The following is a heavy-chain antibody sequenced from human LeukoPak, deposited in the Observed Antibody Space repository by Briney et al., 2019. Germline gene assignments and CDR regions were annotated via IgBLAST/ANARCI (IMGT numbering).Heavy chain of an antibody. D-gene: IGHD4-23*01. J-gene: IGHJ3*02. CDR3: AREAAYGGNSRGAFDI. V-gene: IGHV3-30*03. Sequence: PGGSLRLSCAASGFTFSSYGMHWVRQAPGKGLEWVAVISYDGSNKYYADSVKGRFTISRDNSKNSLYLQMNSLRAEDAAVYYCAREAAYGGNSRGAFDIWGQGTMVTVSS. CDR2: ISYDGSNK. CDR1: GFTFSSYG.